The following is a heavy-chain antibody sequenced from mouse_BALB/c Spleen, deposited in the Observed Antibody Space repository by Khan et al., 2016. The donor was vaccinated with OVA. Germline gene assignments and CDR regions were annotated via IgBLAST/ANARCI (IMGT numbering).Heavy chain of an antibody. Sequence: QIQLVQSGPELKKPGETVKISCKASGYTFTNYRMNWMKQAPEKGLKWMGWINTYTGEPTYGDDFKGRFAFSLETSASTAYLQINNLKNEDMATYFCARETTSWYFDAWGAGTTVTVSS. CDR2: INTYTGEP. J-gene: IGHJ1*01. CDR3: ARETTSWYFDA. V-gene: IGHV9-1*02. D-gene: IGHD2-1*01. CDR1: GYTFTNYR.